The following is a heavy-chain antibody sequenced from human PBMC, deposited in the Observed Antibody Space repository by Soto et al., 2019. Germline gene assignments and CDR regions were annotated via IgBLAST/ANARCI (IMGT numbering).Heavy chain of an antibody. CDR3: ERERVVNYTDYYFDY. J-gene: IGHJ4*01. V-gene: IGHV3-21*01. CDR1: GFDFYYYN. CDR2: ISGTGIDI. D-gene: IGHD3-16*02. Sequence: GGSLRLSCAASGFDFYYYNMNWVRQAPGRGLEWVSSISGTGIDIHFADSVKGRFVISRDNAKTSLYLQMNSLRPEDTAVYYCERERVVNYTDYYFDYWGHGTLVTVSS.